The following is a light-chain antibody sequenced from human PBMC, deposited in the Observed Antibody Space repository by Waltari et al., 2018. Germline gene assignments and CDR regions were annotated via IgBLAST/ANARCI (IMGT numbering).Light chain of an antibody. J-gene: IGLJ3*02. CDR1: SSTIGAY. Sequence: QSVLTQSPSASGTPGQRVTISCSGSSSTIGAYAYWYQQFPGTAPRLLIYRSYQRPSGVPDRFSGSKSGTSASLAISGLRSEDEADYYCATWDDSLNAWVFGGGTRLTAL. V-gene: IGLV1-47*01. CDR2: RSY. CDR3: ATWDDSLNAWV.